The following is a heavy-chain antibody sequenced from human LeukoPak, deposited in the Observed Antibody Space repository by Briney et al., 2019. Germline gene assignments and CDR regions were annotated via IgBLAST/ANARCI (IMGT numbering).Heavy chain of an antibody. V-gene: IGHV3-30-3*01. D-gene: IGHD5-18*01. CDR3: ARAGVTAPYFDY. CDR1: GFTFSSYA. CDR2: ISYDGSNK. Sequence: PGRSLRLSCAASGFTFSSYAMHWVRQAPGKGLEWVAVISYDGSNKYYADSVKGRFTISRDNSKNTLYLQMNSLRAEDTAVYYCARAGVTAPYFDYWGQGTLVTVSS. J-gene: IGHJ4*02.